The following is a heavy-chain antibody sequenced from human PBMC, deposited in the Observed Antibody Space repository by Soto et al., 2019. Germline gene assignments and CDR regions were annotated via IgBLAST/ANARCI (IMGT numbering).Heavy chain of an antibody. CDR2: IYYSGST. J-gene: IGHJ6*02. CDR1: GGSISSGNYY. V-gene: IGHV4-30-4*01. Sequence: QVQLQESGPGLVKPSQTLTLTCTVSGGSISSGNYYWSWIRQPPGKGLEWIGYIYYSGSTYYNPSLKSRITISVDTSKNQFSLKLSSVTAADTAVYYCATTRADYYYGMDVWGQGTTVTVSS. CDR3: ATTRADYYYGMDV.